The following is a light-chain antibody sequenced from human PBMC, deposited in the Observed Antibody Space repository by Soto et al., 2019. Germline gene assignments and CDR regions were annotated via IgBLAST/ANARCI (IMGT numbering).Light chain of an antibody. CDR1: QSVAGSS. Sequence: EIGMTQSPATLPVSPGERATLSCRASQSVAGSSLAWYQQKPGQAPRLLISGASTRATGISARFSGSGSGTEFTLTISSLQSEDFAVYYCQQYNNWPGTFGQGTKVDIK. J-gene: IGKJ1*01. CDR2: GAS. CDR3: QQYNNWPGT. V-gene: IGKV3-15*01.